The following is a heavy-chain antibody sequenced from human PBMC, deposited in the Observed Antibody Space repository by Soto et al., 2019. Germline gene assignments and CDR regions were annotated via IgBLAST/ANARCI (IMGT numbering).Heavy chain of an antibody. V-gene: IGHV2-5*02. Sequence: QITLKESGPTLVKPTQTLTLTCTFSGFSLSTSGVGVGWIRQPPGKALEWLALIYWDDDKRYSPSLKSRLTITKDTSKTRVVLTMTNMDPVDTATYYCAHRLYYYDSSGYYGDWYFDLWGRGTLVTVSS. D-gene: IGHD3-22*01. CDR1: GFSLSTSGVG. J-gene: IGHJ2*01. CDR2: IYWDDDK. CDR3: AHRLYYYDSSGYYGDWYFDL.